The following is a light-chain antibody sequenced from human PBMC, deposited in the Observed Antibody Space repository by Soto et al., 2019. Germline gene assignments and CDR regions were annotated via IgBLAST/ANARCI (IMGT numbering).Light chain of an antibody. Sequence: QSVLTQPPSVSGAPGQRVTISCTGTSSNIGSHYDVHWFQQLPGSAPKLLIYGNTNRPSGVPARFSGSKSGTSASLTITGLQAEDEAEYYCQSYDNSRGGSDVVFGGGTKLTVL. J-gene: IGLJ2*01. CDR1: SSNIGSHYD. V-gene: IGLV1-40*01. CDR3: QSYDNSRGGSDVV. CDR2: GNT.